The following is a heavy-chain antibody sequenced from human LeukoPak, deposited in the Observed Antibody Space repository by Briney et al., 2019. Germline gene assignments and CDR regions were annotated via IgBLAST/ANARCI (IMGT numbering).Heavy chain of an antibody. D-gene: IGHD1-14*01. V-gene: IGHV4-39*02. J-gene: IGHJ6*03. CDR1: GDSISTSNSY. CDR3: ARDHNIGSTYYYYYMDV. Sequence: PSETLSLTCTVAGDSISTSNSYWGWIRQPPGKALEWIGSIDYSGNTYYNASLKSRVTISVDTSKNQFSLKLTSVTAADTAVYYCARDHNIGSTYYYYYMDVWGKGTTVTISS. CDR2: IDYSGNT.